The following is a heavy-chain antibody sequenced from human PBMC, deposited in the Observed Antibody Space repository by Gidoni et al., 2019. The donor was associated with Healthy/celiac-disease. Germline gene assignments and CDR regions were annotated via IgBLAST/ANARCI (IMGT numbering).Heavy chain of an antibody. CDR1: GFTFADYA. CDR3: AKALGSIAVANFDY. V-gene: IGHV3-9*01. Sequence: EVQLVESGGGLVQPGRSLRLSCAAPGFTFADYAMHWVRQAPGKGLEWVSGISWNSGSIGYADSVKGRFTISRDNAKNSLYLQMNSLRAEDTALYYCAKALGSIAVANFDYWGQGTLVTVSS. J-gene: IGHJ4*02. CDR2: ISWNSGSI. D-gene: IGHD6-19*01.